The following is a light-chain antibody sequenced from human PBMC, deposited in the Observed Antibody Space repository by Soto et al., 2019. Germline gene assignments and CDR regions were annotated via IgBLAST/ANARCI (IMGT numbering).Light chain of an antibody. CDR1: GGSIASTF. CDR3: QSYDSSIVL. V-gene: IGLV6-57*04. CDR2: EDN. J-gene: IGLJ2*01. Sequence: NFMLTQPHSVSESPGKTVTISCTRSGGSIASTFVQWYQQRPGSAPTTVIYEDNQRPSGVPDRFSGPIDSSSNSASLTISGLKTEDEADYYCQSYDSSIVLFGGGTKVTVL.